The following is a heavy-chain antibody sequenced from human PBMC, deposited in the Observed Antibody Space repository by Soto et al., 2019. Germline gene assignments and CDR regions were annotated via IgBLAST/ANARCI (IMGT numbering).Heavy chain of an antibody. J-gene: IGHJ6*02. CDR1: GFTFSSYW. V-gene: IGHV3-74*01. D-gene: IGHD3-22*01. CDR2: INSDGSST. CDR3: ARALDYYDSSGYYYYGMDV. Sequence: ESLKISCAASGFTFSSYWMHWVRQAPGKGLVWVSRINSDGSSTSYADSVKGRFTISRDNAKNTLYLQMNSLRAEDTAVYYCARALDYYDSSGYYYYGMDVWGQGTTVTVSS.